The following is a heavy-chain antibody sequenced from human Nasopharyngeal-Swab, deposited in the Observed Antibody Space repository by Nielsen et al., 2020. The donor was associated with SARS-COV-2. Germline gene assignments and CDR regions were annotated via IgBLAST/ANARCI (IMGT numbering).Heavy chain of an antibody. J-gene: IGHJ4*02. CDR2: VNNSGST. D-gene: IGHD4-17*01. CDR3: ARGEGRVRGYGEASHFVY. Sequence: SQTLSLTCTLSGGSITNHYWTWTRQPPGKGLEWIGFVNNSGSTTYNPSLKSRVTISVDTSKVQFSLRLSFVTAADTAVYSCARGEGRVRGYGEASHFVYWGQGALVTVSS. CDR1: GGSITNHY. V-gene: IGHV4-59*11.